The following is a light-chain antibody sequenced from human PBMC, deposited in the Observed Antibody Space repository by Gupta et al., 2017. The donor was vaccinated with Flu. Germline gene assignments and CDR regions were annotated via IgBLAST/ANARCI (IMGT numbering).Light chain of an antibody. CDR1: QSVRSN. CDR2: GAS. CDR3: QQYGHWPPIT. V-gene: IGKV3-15*01. Sequence: ELVMTQSPATLSVSPGERATLSCRASQSVRSNLAWYQQKPGQAPRLLIYGASTRATGIPARFSGSGSGTEFTLTISSLQSEDFAVYYCQQYGHWPPITFGQGTRLEVK. J-gene: IGKJ5*01.